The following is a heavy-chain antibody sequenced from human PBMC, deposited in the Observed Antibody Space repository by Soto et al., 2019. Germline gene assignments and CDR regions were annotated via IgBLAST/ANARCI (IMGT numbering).Heavy chain of an antibody. D-gene: IGHD4-17*01. Sequence: QVQLQESGPGLVKPSDTLSLTCTVSGGSVSRGNYYWTWIRQPPGTGLEWIGSVFHSGSTNYNPAIKSRLTLSVDTCTNYFSLTINAVNTADTAVYFCVRWRTARRAYWYFDLWGRGTLVTVAS. CDR3: VRWRTARRAYWYFDL. J-gene: IGHJ2*01. V-gene: IGHV4-61*03. CDR1: GGSVSRGNYY. CDR2: VFHSGST.